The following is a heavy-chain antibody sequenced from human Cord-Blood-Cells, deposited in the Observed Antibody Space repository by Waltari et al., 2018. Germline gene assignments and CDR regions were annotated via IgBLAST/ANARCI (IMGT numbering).Heavy chain of an antibody. V-gene: IGHV4-34*01. D-gene: IGHD5-12*01. CDR2: INHSGST. CDR1: GGSFSGYY. Sequence: QVQLQQWGAGLLKPSETLSLTCAVYGGSFSGYYWSWIRQPPGKGLEWIGEINHSGSTNYNPSLKSRVTISVDTSKNQFSLKLSSVTAADTAVYYCARGDQVATIDYWGQGTLVTVSS. CDR3: ARGDQVATIDY. J-gene: IGHJ4*02.